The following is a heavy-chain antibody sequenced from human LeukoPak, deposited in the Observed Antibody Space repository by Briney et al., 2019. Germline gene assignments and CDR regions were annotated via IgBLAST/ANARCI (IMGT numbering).Heavy chain of an antibody. CDR3: ARALGDYYYGMDV. CDR1: GGSISSYY. CDR2: IYYSGST. Sequence: SGTLSLTCTVSGGSISSYYWSWIRQPPGKGLEWIGYIYYSGSTNYNPSLKSRVTISVDRSKNQFSLKLSSVTAADTAVYYCARALGDYYYGMDVWGQGTTVTVSS. V-gene: IGHV4-59*12. J-gene: IGHJ6*02. D-gene: IGHD3-3*02.